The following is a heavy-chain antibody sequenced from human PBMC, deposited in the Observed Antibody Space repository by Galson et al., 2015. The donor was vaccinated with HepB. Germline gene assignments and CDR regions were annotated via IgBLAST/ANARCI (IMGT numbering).Heavy chain of an antibody. J-gene: IGHJ4*02. D-gene: IGHD2-2*01. Sequence: SLRLSCAASGFSFNNYAMSWVRQAPGKGLEWVSAIGGGDDNTYYADSVKGRFTISRDNSKDTLYLQMNSLRAEDTALYYCAKDSPQAYCSTTSCYWGADYWGQGTLVTVSS. CDR3: AKDSPQAYCSTTSCYWGADY. CDR2: IGGGDDNT. CDR1: GFSFNNYA. V-gene: IGHV3-23*01.